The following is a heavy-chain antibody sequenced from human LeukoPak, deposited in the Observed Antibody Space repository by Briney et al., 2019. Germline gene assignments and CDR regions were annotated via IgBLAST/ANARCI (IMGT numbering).Heavy chain of an antibody. CDR3: ARLHVEIWYFDL. CDR2: INQSGNS. Sequence: SETLSLTCDVNGGSLSGSYWSWIRQSPEKGLEWIGEINQSGNSNYNPSLKSRVTISVDTSKNQFSLKLSSVTAADTAVYYCARLHVEIWYFDLWGRGTLVTVSS. J-gene: IGHJ2*01. D-gene: IGHD5-24*01. V-gene: IGHV4-34*01. CDR1: GGSLSGSY.